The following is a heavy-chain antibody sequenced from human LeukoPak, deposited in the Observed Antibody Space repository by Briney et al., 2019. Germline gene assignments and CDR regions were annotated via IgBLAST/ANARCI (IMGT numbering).Heavy chain of an antibody. V-gene: IGHV3-30*04. Sequence: GGSLRLSCAASGFTFSSYAMHWVRQAPGKGLEWVAVISYDGSDKYYADSVKGRFTISRDNSKNTLYLQMNSLRAEDTAVYYCARDRHYYGSGSENWFDPWGQGTLVTVSS. J-gene: IGHJ5*02. CDR1: GFTFSSYA. D-gene: IGHD3-10*01. CDR2: ISYDGSDK. CDR3: ARDRHYYGSGSENWFDP.